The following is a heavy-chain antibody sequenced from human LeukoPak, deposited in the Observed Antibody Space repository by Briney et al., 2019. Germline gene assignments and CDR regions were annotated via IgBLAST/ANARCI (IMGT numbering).Heavy chain of an antibody. Sequence: PGGSLRLSCAASGFTFSSYEMNWVRQAPGKGLEWVSYISSSGSTIYYADSVKGRFTISRDNAKNSLYLQMNSLRAEDAAVYYCARVRAADKMYYFDYWGQGTLVTVSS. D-gene: IGHD6-13*01. V-gene: IGHV3-48*03. CDR3: ARVRAADKMYYFDY. J-gene: IGHJ4*02. CDR2: ISSSGSTI. CDR1: GFTFSSYE.